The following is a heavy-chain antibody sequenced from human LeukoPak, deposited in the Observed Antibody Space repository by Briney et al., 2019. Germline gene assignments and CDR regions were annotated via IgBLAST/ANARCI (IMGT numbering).Heavy chain of an antibody. CDR1: GGSISSGSYY. D-gene: IGHD6-19*01. V-gene: IGHV4-61*02. CDR3: VRGRYSSGWFKDKNWFDP. Sequence: SETLSLTCTVSGGSISSGSYYWSWIRQPAGKGLEWIGRIYTSGSTNYNPSLKSRVTISVDTSKNQFSLKLSSVTAADTAVYYCVRGRYSSGWFKDKNWFDPWGQGIPVTVSS. J-gene: IGHJ5*02. CDR2: IYTSGST.